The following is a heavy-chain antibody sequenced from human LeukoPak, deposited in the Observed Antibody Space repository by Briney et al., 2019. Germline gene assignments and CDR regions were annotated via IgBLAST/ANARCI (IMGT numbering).Heavy chain of an antibody. CDR3: ARYIVLMVYASEGFDY. Sequence: ASVKVSCKASGYTFTSYGISWVRQAPGQGLEWRGWISAYNGNTNYAQKLQGRVTMTTDTSTSTAYMELRSLRSDDTAVYYCARYIVLMVYASEGFDYWGQGTLVTVSS. V-gene: IGHV1-18*01. CDR1: GYTFTSYG. J-gene: IGHJ4*02. CDR2: ISAYNGNT. D-gene: IGHD2-8*01.